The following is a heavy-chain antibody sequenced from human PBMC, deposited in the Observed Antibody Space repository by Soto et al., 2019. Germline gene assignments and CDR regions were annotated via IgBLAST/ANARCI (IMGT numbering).Heavy chain of an antibody. CDR1: GYSFTSYW. J-gene: IGHJ6*02. CDR2: IYPGDSDT. D-gene: IGHD3-10*01. CDR3: ARHYTMVRGVIPNYYYGMDV. Sequence: GESLKISCKGSGYSFTSYWIGWVRQMPGKGLEWVGIIYPGDSDTRYSPSFQGQVTISADKSISTAYLQWSSLKASDTAMYYCARHYTMVRGVIPNYYYGMDVWGQGTTVTVSS. V-gene: IGHV5-51*01.